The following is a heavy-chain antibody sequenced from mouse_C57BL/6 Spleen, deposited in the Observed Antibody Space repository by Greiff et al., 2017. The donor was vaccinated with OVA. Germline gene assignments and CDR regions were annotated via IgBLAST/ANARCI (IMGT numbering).Heavy chain of an antibody. CDR1: GYTFTDYY. V-gene: IGHV1-26*01. D-gene: IGHD1-1*01. J-gene: IGHJ2*01. Sequence: VQLQQSGPELVKPGASVKISCKASGYTFTDYYMNWVKQSHGKSLEWIGDINPNNGGTSYNQKFKGKATLTVDKSSSTAYMELRSLTSEDSAVYYCARRVLFITTVVFDYWGQGTTLTVSS. CDR2: INPNNGGT. CDR3: ARRVLFITTVVFDY.